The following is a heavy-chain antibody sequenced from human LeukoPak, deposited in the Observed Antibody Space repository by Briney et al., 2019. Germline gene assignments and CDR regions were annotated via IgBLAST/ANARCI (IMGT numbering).Heavy chain of an antibody. Sequence: PLASVTVSCKASGYTFTSYGISWVRQAPGQGLEWMGWISAYNGNTNYAQKLQGRVTMTRDTSISTAYMELSRLRSDDTAVYYCARGYGDYAWYYFDYWGQGTLVTVSS. CDR2: ISAYNGNT. D-gene: IGHD4-17*01. V-gene: IGHV1-18*01. J-gene: IGHJ4*02. CDR3: ARGYGDYAWYYFDY. CDR1: GYTFTSYG.